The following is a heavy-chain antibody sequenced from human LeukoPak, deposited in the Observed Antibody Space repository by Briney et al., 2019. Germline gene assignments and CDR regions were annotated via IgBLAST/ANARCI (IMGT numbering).Heavy chain of an antibody. V-gene: IGHV3-21*01. CDR2: ISSSSSYI. Sequence: GGSLRLSCAASGFTFSDYWMSWVRQAPGKGLEWVSSISSSSSYIYYADSVKGRFTISRDNAKNSLYLQMNSLRAEDTAVYYCARARGYDWLLSGNWFDPWGQGTLVTVSS. D-gene: IGHD3-9*01. CDR3: ARARGYDWLLSGNWFDP. J-gene: IGHJ5*02. CDR1: GFTFSDYW.